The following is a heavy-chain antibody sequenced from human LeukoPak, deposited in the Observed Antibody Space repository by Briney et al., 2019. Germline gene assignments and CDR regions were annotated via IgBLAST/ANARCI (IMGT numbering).Heavy chain of an antibody. CDR3: ANLNWGKYYFDY. D-gene: IGHD7-27*01. CDR1: GFTFSSYP. Sequence: SLRLSCAASGFTFSSYPMHWVRQAPGKGLEWVAIISYDGSNKYYADSVKGRFTISRDNSKNTLYLQMNSLRAEDTAVYYCANLNWGKYYFDYWGQGTLVTVSS. CDR2: ISYDGSNK. V-gene: IGHV3-30-3*01. J-gene: IGHJ4*02.